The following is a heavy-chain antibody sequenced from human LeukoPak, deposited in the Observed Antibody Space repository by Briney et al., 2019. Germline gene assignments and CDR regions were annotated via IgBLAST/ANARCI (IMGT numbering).Heavy chain of an antibody. CDR3: ARTPPDYYDSSGWMYYFDY. CDR2: IIPIFGTA. V-gene: IGHV1-69*06. D-gene: IGHD3-22*01. CDR1: GGTFSSYA. J-gene: IGHJ4*02. Sequence: SVKVSCKASGGTFSSYAISWVRQAPGQGLEWMGGIIPIFGTANYAQKFQGRVTITADKSTSTAYMELSSLRSEDTAVYYCARTPPDYYDSSGWMYYFDYWGQGTLVTVSS.